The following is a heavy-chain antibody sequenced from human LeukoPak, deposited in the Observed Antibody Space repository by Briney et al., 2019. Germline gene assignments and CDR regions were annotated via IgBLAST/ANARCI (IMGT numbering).Heavy chain of an antibody. D-gene: IGHD2-2*01. J-gene: IGHJ4*02. CDR1: GYTFTSYG. V-gene: IGHV1-18*01. CDR3: ARSRSRDCSSTSCYSYGLDY. Sequence: ASVKVSCKASGYTFTSYGISWVRQAPGQGLEWMGWISAYNGNTNYAQKLQGRVTMTRDTSISTAYMELSRLRSDDTAVYYCARSRSRDCSSTSCYSYGLDYWGQGTLVTVSS. CDR2: ISAYNGNT.